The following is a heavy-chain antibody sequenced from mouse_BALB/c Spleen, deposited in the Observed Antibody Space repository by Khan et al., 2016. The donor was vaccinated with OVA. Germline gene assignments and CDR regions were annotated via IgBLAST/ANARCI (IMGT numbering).Heavy chain of an antibody. D-gene: IGHD1-1*01. V-gene: IGHV5-6*01. CDR2: ISSGGSYT. Sequence: EVELVESGGDLVKPGGSLKLSCAASGFTFSTYGMSWVRQTPDKRLEWVATISSGGSYTYYPDNVKGRLTISRDNAKNTLYLQMSSLKSEDTAMYYCARLAYYYNSEGFAYWGQGTLVTVSA. J-gene: IGHJ3*01. CDR3: ARLAYYYNSEGFAY. CDR1: GFTFSTYG.